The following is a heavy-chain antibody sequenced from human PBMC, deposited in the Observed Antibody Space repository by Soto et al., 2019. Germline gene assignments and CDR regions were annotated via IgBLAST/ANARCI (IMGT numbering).Heavy chain of an antibody. J-gene: IGHJ4*02. V-gene: IGHV4-39*01. D-gene: IGHD6-19*01. CDR2: IYYSGST. CDR3: ARRVDSSGWYAYFDY. Sequence: PSETLSLTCTVSGGSISSSSYYWGWIRQPPGKGLEWIGSIYYSGSTYYNPSLKSRVTISVDTSKNQFSLKLSSVTAADTAVYYCARRVDSSGWYAYFDYWGQGTPVTVSS. CDR1: GGSISSSSYY.